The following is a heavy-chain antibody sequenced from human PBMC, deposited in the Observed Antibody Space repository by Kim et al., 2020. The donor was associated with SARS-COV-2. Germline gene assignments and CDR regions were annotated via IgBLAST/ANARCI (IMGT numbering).Heavy chain of an antibody. V-gene: IGHV4-31*02. D-gene: IGHD6-6*01. CDR3: ARDGIAARSGYYYGMDV. Sequence: LKSRVTISVDTSKNQFSLKLSSVTAADTAVYYCARDGIAARSGYYYGMDVWGQGTTVTVSS. J-gene: IGHJ6*02.